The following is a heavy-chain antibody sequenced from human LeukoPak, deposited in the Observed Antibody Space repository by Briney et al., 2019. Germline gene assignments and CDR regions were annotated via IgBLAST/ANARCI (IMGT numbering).Heavy chain of an antibody. V-gene: IGHV1-46*01. CDR3: AREAAAIAFEI. D-gene: IGHD6-13*01. CDR1: GYTFTSYY. CDR2: INPSGGST. Sequence: GASVKVSCKASGYTFTSYYMHWVRQAPGQGLEWMGIINPSGGSTSYAQKFQGRVTMTRDTSTSTVYMELSSLRSEETAVYYCAREAAAIAFEIWGQGTMVTVSS. J-gene: IGHJ3*02.